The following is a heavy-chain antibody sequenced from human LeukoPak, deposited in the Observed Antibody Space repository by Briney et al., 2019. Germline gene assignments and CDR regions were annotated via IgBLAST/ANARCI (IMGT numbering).Heavy chain of an antibody. D-gene: IGHD2/OR15-2a*01. J-gene: IGHJ4*02. V-gene: IGHV4-59*01. CDR3: ARIGSGNSGFHDY. Sequence: SETLSLTCSVSGDSMSNFYWSWIRQPPGNRLDWIGYIYYSGTTNYNPTLKSRVTISVDTSKKQFSLKLNSVTAADTAVYFCARIGSGNSGFHDYWGQGTLVTVSS. CDR1: GDSMSNFY. CDR2: IYYSGTT.